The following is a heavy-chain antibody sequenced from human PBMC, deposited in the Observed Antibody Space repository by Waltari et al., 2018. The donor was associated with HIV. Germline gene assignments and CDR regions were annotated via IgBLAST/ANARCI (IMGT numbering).Heavy chain of an antibody. D-gene: IGHD5-18*01. Sequence: QVQFEQSGAEVKKPGASVKVSCKTSGYSFTRYPMHWVRQAPGQRLEWMGWINAANGNTKYSQKFQDRVTSSRDTSASTAYLELRRLRPEDTAVYYCVRDMSDTPVGPEMDVWGQGTTVTVSS. V-gene: IGHV1-3*01. CDR1: GYSFTRYP. CDR2: INAANGNT. CDR3: VRDMSDTPVGPEMDV. J-gene: IGHJ6*02.